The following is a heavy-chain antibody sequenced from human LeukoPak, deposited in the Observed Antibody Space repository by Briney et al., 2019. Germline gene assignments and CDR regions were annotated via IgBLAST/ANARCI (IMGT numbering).Heavy chain of an antibody. CDR3: ARGGIRGSGSYYIKDY. D-gene: IGHD1-26*01. J-gene: IGHJ4*02. CDR2: IYPGDSDT. CDR1: GYSFTSYW. V-gene: IGHV5-51*01. Sequence: GESLKISCKGSGYSFTSYWIGWVRQMPGKGLEWMGIIYPGDSDTRYSPSFQGQVTISADKSISTAYLQWSSLKASDTAMYYCARGGIRGSGSYYIKDYWGQGTLVTVSS.